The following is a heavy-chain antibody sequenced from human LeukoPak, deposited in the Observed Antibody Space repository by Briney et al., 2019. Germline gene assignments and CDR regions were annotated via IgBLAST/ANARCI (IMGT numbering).Heavy chain of an antibody. V-gene: IGHV3-74*01. CDR2: INSDGSWT. CDR3: VSFYETY. J-gene: IGHJ4*02. D-gene: IGHD2/OR15-2a*01. Sequence: GGSLRLSCAAYGSYWMHWVRQAPGKGLAWVSHINSDGSWTSYADSVKGRFTISKDNAKNTVYLQMNSLRAEDTAVYYCVSFYETYWGRGTLVTVSS. CDR1: GSYW.